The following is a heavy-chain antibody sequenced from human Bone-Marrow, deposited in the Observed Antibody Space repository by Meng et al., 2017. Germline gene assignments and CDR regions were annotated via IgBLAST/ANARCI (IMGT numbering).Heavy chain of an antibody. D-gene: IGHD2/OR15-2a*01. CDR1: GRSISSGGYS. J-gene: IGHJ5*02. CDR3: ARARTTNQSKYRNAYNWFDP. V-gene: IGHV4-30-2*01. Sequence: QLQLQESGSGLVKPSQTLSLTCAVSGRSISSGGYSWSWIRLPPGKGLEWIGYIYHSGSTHYNPSLKSRVIMSVDTSKNQFSLKLYSVTAADTAVYYCARARTTNQSKYRNAYNWFDPWGQGTLVTVSS. CDR2: IYHSGST.